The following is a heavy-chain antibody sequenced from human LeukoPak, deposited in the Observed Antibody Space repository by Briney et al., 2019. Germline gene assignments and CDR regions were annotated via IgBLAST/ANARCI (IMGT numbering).Heavy chain of an antibody. CDR2: MNPNSGNT. J-gene: IGHJ5*02. Sequence: GASVKVSYKASGYTFTSYDINWVRQATGQGLEWMGWMNPNSGNTGYAQKFQGRVTMTRNTSISTAYMELSSLRSEDTAVYYCARGRILQLWITYNWFDPWGQGTLVTVSS. D-gene: IGHD5-18*01. V-gene: IGHV1-8*01. CDR3: ARGRILQLWITYNWFDP. CDR1: GYTFTSYD.